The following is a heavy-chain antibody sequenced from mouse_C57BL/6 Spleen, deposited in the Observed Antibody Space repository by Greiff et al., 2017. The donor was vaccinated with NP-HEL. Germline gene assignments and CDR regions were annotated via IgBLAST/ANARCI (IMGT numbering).Heavy chain of an antibody. CDR2: FHPYNDDT. D-gene: IGHD2-2*01. J-gene: IGHJ1*03. CDR3: ARRDGYDGDWYVDV. V-gene: IGHV1-47*01. Sequence: VQLQQSGAELVKPGASVKMSCKASGYTFTTYPIEWMKQNHGKSLEWIGNFHPYNDDTKYNEKFKGKATLTVEKSSSKVYLELSRLTSYDLSVYYEARRDGYDGDWYVDVWGTGTTVTVSS. CDR1: GYTFTTYP.